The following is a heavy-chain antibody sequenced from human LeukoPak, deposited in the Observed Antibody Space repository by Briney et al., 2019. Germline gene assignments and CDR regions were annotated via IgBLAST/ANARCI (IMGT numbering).Heavy chain of an antibody. V-gene: IGHV3-53*01. J-gene: IGHJ3*02. D-gene: IGHD3-22*01. CDR2: IYSGGST. CDR1: GFTVSSNY. Sequence: GGSLRLSCAASGFTVSSNYMSWVRQAPGKGLEGVSVIYSGGSTYYADSVKGRFTISRDNAKNSLYLQMNSLRAEDTALYHCARESGSGYYSDAFDIWGQGTMVTVSS. CDR3: ARESGSGYYSDAFDI.